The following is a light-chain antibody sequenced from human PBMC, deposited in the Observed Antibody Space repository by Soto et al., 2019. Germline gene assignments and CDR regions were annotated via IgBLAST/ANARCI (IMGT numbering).Light chain of an antibody. J-gene: IGKJ4*01. CDR1: QGISSF. V-gene: IGKV1-9*01. Sequence: IQLTQTPSSLSASVGDRVTITCRASQGISSFLAWYQQKPGKAPKLLIYAASSLQSGVPSRFNGRRFVTYFTPTVTSLPPEDFATYYCQQVDSYPSTFGGGTKVE. CDR2: AAS. CDR3: QQVDSYPST.